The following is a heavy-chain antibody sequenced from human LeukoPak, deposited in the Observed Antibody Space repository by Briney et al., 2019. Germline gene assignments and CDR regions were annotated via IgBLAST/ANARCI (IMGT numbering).Heavy chain of an antibody. Sequence: SVKVSCKASGYTFTSYGISWVRQAPGQGLEWMGRIIPILGIANYAQKFQGRVTITADKSTSTAYMELSSLRSEDTAVYYCARDQWLLPLLYFDYWGQGTLVTVSS. V-gene: IGHV1-69*04. CDR3: ARDQWLLPLLYFDY. CDR1: GYTFTSYG. CDR2: IIPILGIA. J-gene: IGHJ4*02. D-gene: IGHD3-22*01.